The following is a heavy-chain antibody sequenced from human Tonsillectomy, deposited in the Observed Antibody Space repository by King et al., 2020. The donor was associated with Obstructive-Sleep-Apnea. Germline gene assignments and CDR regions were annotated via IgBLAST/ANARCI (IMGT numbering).Heavy chain of an antibody. CDR1: GFSFDDFA. CDR3: AKVLPTPKYHEDRGGYSGAFDI. CDR2: ISWNNTNR. J-gene: IGHJ3*02. Sequence: VQLVESGGGLVQPGRSLRLSCVASGFSFDDFAMHWVRQAPGKGLEWVSGISWNNTNRSYADSVKGRFTISRDNAKSSLYLQMNSLRHGDTAFSYCAKVLPTPKYHEDRGGYSGAFDIWGQGTLVTVSS. V-gene: IGHV3-9*01. D-gene: IGHD3-22*01.